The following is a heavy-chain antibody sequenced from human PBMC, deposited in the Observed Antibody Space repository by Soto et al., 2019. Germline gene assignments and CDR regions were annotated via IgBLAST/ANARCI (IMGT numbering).Heavy chain of an antibody. CDR2: IGTSSSTT. CDR3: ATQRGYYDSSGYKYVADY. CDR1: GFTFSPYS. J-gene: IGHJ4*02. D-gene: IGHD3-22*01. V-gene: IGHV3-48*02. Sequence: EVQLVESGGGLVQPGGSLRLSCAASGFTFSPYSMSWVRQAPGKGLEWVSYIGTSSSTTYYADSVKGRFTISRDNAKNSLYLQMNSLRDEDTAVYHCATQRGYYDSSGYKYVADYWGQGTLVTVSS.